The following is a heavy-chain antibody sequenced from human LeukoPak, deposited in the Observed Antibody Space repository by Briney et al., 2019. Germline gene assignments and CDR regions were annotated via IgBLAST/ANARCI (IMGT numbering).Heavy chain of an antibody. D-gene: IGHD6-13*01. CDR1: GFTFSSYS. CDR3: ARDSSSFLYYYYYYGMDV. J-gene: IGHJ6*02. Sequence: KSGGSLRLSCAASGFTFSSYSMNWVRQAPGKGLEWVSSISSSSYIYYADSVKGRFTISRDNAKNSLYLQMNSLRAEDTAVYYCARDSSSFLYYYYYYGMDVWGQGTTVTVSS. CDR2: ISSSSYI. V-gene: IGHV3-21*01.